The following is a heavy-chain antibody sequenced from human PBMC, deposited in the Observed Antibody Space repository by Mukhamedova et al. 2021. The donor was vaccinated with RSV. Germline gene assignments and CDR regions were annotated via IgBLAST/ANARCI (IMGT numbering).Heavy chain of an antibody. CDR2: IYHGGSI. V-gene: IGHV4-38-2*02. Sequence: GSIYHGGSIYYNPSLKSRVTISVDTSKNQFSLKLTSVTAADTAVYYCAREWSTTGFDYWGQGTLVTVSS. D-gene: IGHD1-1*01. J-gene: IGHJ4*02. CDR3: AREWSTTGFDY.